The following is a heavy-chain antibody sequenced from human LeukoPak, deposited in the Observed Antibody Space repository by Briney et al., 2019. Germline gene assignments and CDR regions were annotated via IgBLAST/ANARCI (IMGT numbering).Heavy chain of an antibody. CDR2: IYSGGST. CDR3: ARVLDYDILTGYLGGAFDI. V-gene: IGHV3-53*01. Sequence: PGGSLRLSCAASGFTVSSNYMTWVRQAPGKGLEWVSVIYSGGSTYYADSVKGRFTISRDNSKNTLYLQMNSLRAEDTAVYYCARVLDYDILTGYLGGAFDIWGQGTMVTVSS. D-gene: IGHD3-9*01. J-gene: IGHJ3*02. CDR1: GFTVSSNY.